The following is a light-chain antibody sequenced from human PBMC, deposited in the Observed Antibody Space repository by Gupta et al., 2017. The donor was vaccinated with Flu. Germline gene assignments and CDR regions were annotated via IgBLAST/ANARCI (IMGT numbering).Light chain of an antibody. J-gene: IGKJ1*01. CDR3: VQDCNYPWT. CDR1: QGTGND. V-gene: IGKV1-6*01. CDR2: SAS. Sequence: AIQMTQSRSSLSASVRDRVTITCWASQGTGNDLGWYQQKPGKAPKLLIYSASTLQSGVPSRFIGSGSGTDFTLTITSLQPEDFATYYCVQDCNYPWTFGQGTKVEVK.